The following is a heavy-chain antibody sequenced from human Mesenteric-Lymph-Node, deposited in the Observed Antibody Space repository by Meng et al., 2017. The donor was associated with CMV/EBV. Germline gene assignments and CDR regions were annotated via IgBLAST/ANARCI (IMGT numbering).Heavy chain of an antibody. CDR2: ISSSSSTTT. D-gene: IGHD6-13*01. V-gene: IGHV3-48*04. Sequence: GESLKISCAASGFTFSNYNMNWVRQAPGKGLEWVSYISSSSSTTTYYADSVKGRFTISRDNAKNSLYLQMNSLRAEDTAVYYCARDKFPAGDNWFDPWGQGTLVTVSS. CDR3: ARDKFPAGDNWFDP. J-gene: IGHJ5*02. CDR1: GFTFSNYN.